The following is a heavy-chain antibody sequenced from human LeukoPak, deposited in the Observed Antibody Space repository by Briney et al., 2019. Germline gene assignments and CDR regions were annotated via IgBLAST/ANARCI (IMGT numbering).Heavy chain of an antibody. CDR2: INPNSGGT. J-gene: IGHJ1*01. Sequence: ASVKVSCKASGYTFTGYYMHWVRQAPGQELEWMGRINPNSGGTNYAQKFQGRVTMTRDTSISTAYMELSRLRSDDTAVYYCARTVTPTMVRGVIITLEYFQHWGQGTLVTVSS. CDR3: ARTVTPTMVRGVIITLEYFQH. CDR1: GYTFTGYY. V-gene: IGHV1-2*06. D-gene: IGHD3-10*01.